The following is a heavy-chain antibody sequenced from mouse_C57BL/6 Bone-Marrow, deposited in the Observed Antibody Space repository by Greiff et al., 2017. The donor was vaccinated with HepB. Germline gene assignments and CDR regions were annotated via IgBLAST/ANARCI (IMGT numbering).Heavy chain of an antibody. V-gene: IGHV1-64*01. Sequence: QVQLKQPGAELVKPGASVKLSCKASGYTFTSYWMHWVKQRPGQGLEWIGMIHPNSGSTNYNEKFKSKATLTVDKSSSTAYMQLSSLTSEDSAVYYCARYPSYDYDGAWFAYWGQGTLVTVSA. CDR1: GYTFTSYW. CDR3: ARYPSYDYDGAWFAY. D-gene: IGHD2-4*01. CDR2: IHPNSGST. J-gene: IGHJ3*01.